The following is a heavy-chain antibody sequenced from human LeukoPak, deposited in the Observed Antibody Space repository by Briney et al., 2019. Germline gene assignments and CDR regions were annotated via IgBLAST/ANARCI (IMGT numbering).Heavy chain of an antibody. D-gene: IGHD3-10*01. CDR2: IYPRDSRT. J-gene: IGHJ4*02. CDR3: ARHLSSITSSPNY. Sequence: GESLKISRKGYGYSFSSYWIAWVRQAPGKGLEWMGVIYPRDSRTTYSPSFQGQVTISADKSISTAYLQWSSLKASDTAIYYCARHLSSITSSPNYWGPGTLVTVSS. CDR1: GYSFSSYW. V-gene: IGHV5-51*01.